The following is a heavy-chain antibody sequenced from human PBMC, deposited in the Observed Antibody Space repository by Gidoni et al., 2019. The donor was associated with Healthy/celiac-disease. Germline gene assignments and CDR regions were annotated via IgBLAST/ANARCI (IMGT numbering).Heavy chain of an antibody. Sequence: EVQLVESGGCLVKPGGSLRLSCVASGFTFNCCTMNWVRQAPGKGLEWVSSITSSSSYIYYADSVKGRFTISRDNAKNSLYLQMNSLRAEDTAVYYCASYDILTDSLDYWGQGTLVTVSS. CDR2: ITSSSSYI. CDR3: ASYDILTDSLDY. CDR1: GFTFNCCT. D-gene: IGHD3-9*01. V-gene: IGHV3-21*01. J-gene: IGHJ4*02.